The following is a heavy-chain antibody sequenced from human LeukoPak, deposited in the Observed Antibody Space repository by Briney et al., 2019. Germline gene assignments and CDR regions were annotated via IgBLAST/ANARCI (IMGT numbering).Heavy chain of an antibody. V-gene: IGHV4-59*01. Sequence: SETLSLTCTVSGGSISGYYWSCIRQPPGKGLEWIGYIYYSGSTNYNPSLKSRVTISVDTSKNQFSLKLSSVTAADTAVYYCARGVVAARFWFDPWGQGTLVTVSS. D-gene: IGHD2-15*01. CDR1: GGSISGYY. CDR2: IYYSGST. CDR3: ARGVVAARFWFDP. J-gene: IGHJ5*02.